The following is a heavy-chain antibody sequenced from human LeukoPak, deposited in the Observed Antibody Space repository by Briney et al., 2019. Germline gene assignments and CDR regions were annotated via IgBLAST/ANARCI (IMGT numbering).Heavy chain of an antibody. J-gene: IGHJ3*02. CDR1: GGSIGSYY. CDR2: IYYSGST. D-gene: IGHD3-22*01. CDR3: ARDLYSHYDSSGYYSCAFDI. Sequence: SETLSLTCTVSGGSIGSYYWSWIRQPPGKGLEWIGYIYYSGSTNYNPSLKSRVTISVDTSKNQFSLKLSSVTAADTAVYYCARDLYSHYDSSGYYSCAFDIWGQGTMVTVSS. V-gene: IGHV4-59*12.